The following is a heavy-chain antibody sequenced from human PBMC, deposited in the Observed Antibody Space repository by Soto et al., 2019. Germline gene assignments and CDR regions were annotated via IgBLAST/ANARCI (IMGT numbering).Heavy chain of an antibody. CDR1: GFTFSDYY. Sequence: GGSLRLSCAASGFTFSDYYMSWIRQAPGKGLEWVSYISSSSSYTNYADSVKGRFTISRDNAKNSLYLQMNSLRAEDTAVYYCARDADILTGSVAFDIWGQGTMVTVSS. CDR3: ARDADILTGSVAFDI. J-gene: IGHJ3*02. CDR2: ISSSSSYT. V-gene: IGHV3-11*05. D-gene: IGHD3-9*01.